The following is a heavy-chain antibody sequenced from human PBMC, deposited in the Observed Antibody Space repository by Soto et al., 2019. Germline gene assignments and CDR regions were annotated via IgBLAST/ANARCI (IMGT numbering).Heavy chain of an antibody. Sequence: QVQLVQSGAEVRKPGASVKVSCKASGHTLASYDINWVRQATGQGLEWMGWMTPDSGDTGYAQKFPGRVTMTWATSITTAYMELSSLRSDDTAVYYCARDPFYGWFDSWGQGTLVTVSS. CDR2: MTPDSGDT. CDR1: GHTLASYD. CDR3: ARDPFYGWFDS. J-gene: IGHJ5*01. V-gene: IGHV1-8*01. D-gene: IGHD3-16*01.